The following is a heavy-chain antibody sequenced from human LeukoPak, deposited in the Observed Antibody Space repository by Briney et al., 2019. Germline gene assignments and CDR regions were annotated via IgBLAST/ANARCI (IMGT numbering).Heavy chain of an antibody. Sequence: TGVSLKISCKASGYSFTTYWIAWVRQMPGKGLEWMGSIYPGDSDTKYSPSFQGQVTISADKSITTAYLQWSSLKASDTAIYYCAVNYGSSSYSYDYWGQGILVSVSS. CDR1: GYSFTTYW. CDR2: IYPGDSDT. V-gene: IGHV5-51*01. J-gene: IGHJ4*02. D-gene: IGHD3-22*01. CDR3: AVNYGSSSYSYDY.